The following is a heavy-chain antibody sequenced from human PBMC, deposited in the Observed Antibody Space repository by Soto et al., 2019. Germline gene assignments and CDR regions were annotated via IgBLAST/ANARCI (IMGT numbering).Heavy chain of an antibody. D-gene: IGHD3-10*01. CDR3: ATGSYGSAHYGMDV. J-gene: IGHJ6*02. CDR1: GFTFSSYG. V-gene: IGHV3-33*01. CDR2: IWYDGSNK. Sequence: QVQLVESGGGVVQPGRSLRLSCAASGFTFSSYGMHWVRQAPGKGLEWVAVIWYDGSNKYYVDSVKGRFTISRDNSKNTLDQPMNSLRAEETAFYYCATGSYGSAHYGMDVWGQGTTVNVSS.